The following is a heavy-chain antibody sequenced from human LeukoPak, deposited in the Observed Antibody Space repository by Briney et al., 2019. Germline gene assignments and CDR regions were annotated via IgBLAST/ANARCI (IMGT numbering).Heavy chain of an antibody. CDR3: ARLSGGSP. CDR1: GYSFASSW. Sequence: GESLKISCQASGYSFASSWIGWVRQMPGKGLEWMGTIFPADSNTRYSPSFQGQVTICVDKSNNTAYLQWSSLKASDTAIYYCARLSGGSPWGQGTLVTVSS. J-gene: IGHJ5*02. CDR2: IFPADSNT. V-gene: IGHV5-51*01. D-gene: IGHD2-15*01.